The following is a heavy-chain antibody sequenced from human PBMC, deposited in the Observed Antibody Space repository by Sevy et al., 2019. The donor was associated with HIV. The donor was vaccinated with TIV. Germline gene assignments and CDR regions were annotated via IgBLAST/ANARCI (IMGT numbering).Heavy chain of an antibody. CDR2: ISSSGSTI. J-gene: IGHJ4*02. CDR3: ARARVGLEYSSSEVFDY. D-gene: IGHD6-6*01. CDR1: GFTFSDYY. V-gene: IGHV3-11*01. Sequence: GGSLRLSCAASGFTFSDYYMSWIRQAPGKGLEWVSYISSSGSTIYYADSVKGRFTISRDNAKNSLYLQMNSLRAEDTAVYYCARARVGLEYSSSEVFDYWGQGTLVTVSS.